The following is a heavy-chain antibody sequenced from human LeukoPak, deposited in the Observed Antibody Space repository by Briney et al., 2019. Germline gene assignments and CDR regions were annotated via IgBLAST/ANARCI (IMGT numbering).Heavy chain of an antibody. CDR1: GFTFSSYS. CDR3: ATTIPERPMVYDYYYYYMDV. V-gene: IGHV3-21*01. J-gene: IGHJ6*03. D-gene: IGHD2-8*01. CDR2: ISSSSSYI. Sequence: GGSLRLSCAASGFTFSSYSMNWVRQAPGKGLEWVSSISSSSSYIYYADSVKGRFTISRDNAKNSLYLQTNSLRAEDTAVYYCATTIPERPMVYDYYYYYMDVWGKGTTVTVSS.